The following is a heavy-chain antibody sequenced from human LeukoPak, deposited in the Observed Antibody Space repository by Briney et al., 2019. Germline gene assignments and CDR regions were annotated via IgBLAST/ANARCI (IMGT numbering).Heavy chain of an antibody. CDR1: GYTFTSYY. CDR2: INPSGGST. D-gene: IGHD6-19*01. J-gene: IGHJ4*02. Sequence: ASVKVSCKXSGYTFTSYYMHWVGQTPGQGLEWMGIINPSGGSTSYPQKFQGRVTMTRDTSTSTVYMELSSLRSEDTAVYYCARATAVAAPFDYWGQGTLVTVSS. V-gene: IGHV1-46*01. CDR3: ARATAVAAPFDY.